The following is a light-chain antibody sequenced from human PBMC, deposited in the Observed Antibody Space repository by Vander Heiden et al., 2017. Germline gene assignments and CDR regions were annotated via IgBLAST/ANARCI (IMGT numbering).Light chain of an antibody. J-gene: IGKJ2*01. CDR2: DAT. Sequence: ENVLTQSPDTLSLCRGERVTLSCRATQNIHSNLAWYQQRPGQAPRLLIYDATKRAPGIPARFTGSGSGTDFTLTISSIEPEDFAVSYCQHRHDWPRYTFGQGTKLDLK. CDR3: QHRHDWPRYT. CDR1: QNIHSN. V-gene: IGKV3-11*01.